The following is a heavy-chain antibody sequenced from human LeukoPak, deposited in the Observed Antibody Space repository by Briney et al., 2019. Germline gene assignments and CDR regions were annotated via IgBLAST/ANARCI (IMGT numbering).Heavy chain of an antibody. CDR1: GFTFSSYA. V-gene: IGHV3-23*01. Sequence: GGSLRLSCVASGFTFSSYAMNWVRQAPGKGLEWVSGISGSSVSTYYADSVKGRFTISRDNSKNTLYLQMNSLRAEDTAVYYCAKRGDGYNTYYFDYWGQGTLVTVSS. D-gene: IGHD5-24*01. J-gene: IGHJ4*02. CDR2: ISGSSVST. CDR3: AKRGDGYNTYYFDY.